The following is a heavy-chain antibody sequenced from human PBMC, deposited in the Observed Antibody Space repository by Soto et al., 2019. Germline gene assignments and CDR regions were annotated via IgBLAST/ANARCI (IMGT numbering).Heavy chain of an antibody. V-gene: IGHV4-61*08. D-gene: IGHD3-10*01. CDR3: ARRGYGPGFPYYYGMDV. CDR2: IYYSGST. CDR1: GGSISSAGYY. J-gene: IGHJ6*02. Sequence: SETLSLTCTVSGGSISSAGYYWSWIRQPPGKGLEWIGYIYYSGSTNYNPSLKSRVTMSVDTPKNQFSLKLSSVTAADTAVYYCARRGYGPGFPYYYGMDVWGQGTTVTVSS.